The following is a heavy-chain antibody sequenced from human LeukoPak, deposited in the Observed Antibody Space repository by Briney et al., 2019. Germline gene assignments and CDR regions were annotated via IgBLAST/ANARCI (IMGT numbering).Heavy chain of an antibody. Sequence: TGGCLRLSCAASGFTFDDYGMSGGRPAPGKGLEWGSGINWNGGSTGYEDPVKGRFTISRDNAKNSLYLQMNSLRAEDTALYYCARVAAAEYYYYMDVWGKGTTVTVSS. CDR3: ARVAAAEYYYYMDV. V-gene: IGHV3-20*04. J-gene: IGHJ6*03. CDR2: INWNGGST. CDR1: GFTFDDYG. D-gene: IGHD6-13*01.